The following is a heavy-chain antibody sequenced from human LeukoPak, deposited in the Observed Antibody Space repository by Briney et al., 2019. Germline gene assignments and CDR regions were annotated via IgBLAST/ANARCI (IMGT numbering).Heavy chain of an antibody. Sequence: GGSLRLSCAASGFTFSDYYMSWIRQAPGKGLEWVSHISTSGSAMYYADSVKGRFTISRDNAKDSLYLQMNSLRDEDTAVYYCASSGSYRFDYWGQGTLVTVSS. V-gene: IGHV3-11*04. CDR3: ASSGSYRFDY. D-gene: IGHD1-26*01. CDR1: GFTFSDYY. J-gene: IGHJ4*02. CDR2: ISTSGSAM.